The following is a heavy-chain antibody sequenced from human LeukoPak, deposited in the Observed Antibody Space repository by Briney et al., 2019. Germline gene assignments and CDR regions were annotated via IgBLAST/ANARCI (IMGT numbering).Heavy chain of an antibody. CDR3: ARDNFYYDSSGSYAMYYYYMDV. D-gene: IGHD3-22*01. V-gene: IGHV3-48*04. Sequence: GGSLRLSCAASGFTLNNYGMNWVRQAPGRGLEWISSISSTSSTIYYADSVKGRFTISRHNAKNSLYLQMNSLRAEDTAVYYCARDNFYYDSSGSYAMYYYYMDVWGKGTTVTVSS. CDR2: ISSTSSTI. CDR1: GFTLNNYG. J-gene: IGHJ6*03.